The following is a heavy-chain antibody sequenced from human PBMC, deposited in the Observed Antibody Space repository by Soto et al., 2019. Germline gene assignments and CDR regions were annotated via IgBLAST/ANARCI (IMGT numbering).Heavy chain of an antibody. V-gene: IGHV1-46*01. J-gene: IGHJ5*02. CDR3: ARARGISFGYNYFDH. D-gene: IGHD5-18*01. Sequence: ASVKVSCKASGYTFSSYHMHWVRQAPGQGLEWMGVINPFYGETRYAQKFQGRVTMTRDTSTSTVYMELSSLRSEDTAVYYCARARGISFGYNYFDHWGQGTQVTVSS. CDR1: GYTFSSYH. CDR2: INPFYGET.